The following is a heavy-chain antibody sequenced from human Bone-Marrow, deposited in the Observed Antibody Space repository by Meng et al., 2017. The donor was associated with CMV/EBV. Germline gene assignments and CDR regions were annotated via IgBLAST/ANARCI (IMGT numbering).Heavy chain of an antibody. CDR3: ARTYTSSSAISYYYYGMDV. CDR1: GFTFTNFE. J-gene: IGHJ6*02. CDR2: ISSSSSAI. D-gene: IGHD6-6*01. Sequence: GESLKISCAASGFTFTNFEMNWVRQAPGKGLEWVSYISSSSSAIYYADSVKGRFTISRDNAKSSLFLQMNSLRAEDTAVYYCARTYTSSSAISYYYYGMDVWGQGPTVTVSS. V-gene: IGHV3-48*03.